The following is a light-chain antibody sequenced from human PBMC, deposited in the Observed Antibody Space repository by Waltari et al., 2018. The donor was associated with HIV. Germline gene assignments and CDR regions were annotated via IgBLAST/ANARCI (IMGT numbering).Light chain of an antibody. CDR1: RSDVGSYHL. J-gene: IGLJ3*02. CDR2: EGS. CDR3: CSYAGSSTWV. Sequence: QSALTHPASVSGSSAQANTIPCSGHRSDVGSYHLLSWSQQHPGKAPKLMIYEGSKRPSGVSNRFSGSKSGNTASLTISGLQAEDEADYYCCSYAGSSTWVFGGGTKLTVL. V-gene: IGLV2-23*01.